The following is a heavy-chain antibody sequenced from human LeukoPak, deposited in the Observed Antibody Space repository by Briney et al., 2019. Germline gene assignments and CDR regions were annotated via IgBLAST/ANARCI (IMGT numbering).Heavy chain of an antibody. CDR2: ISGSSRTI. CDR3: ARGSTYYDSSGQVPFDY. D-gene: IGHD3-22*01. J-gene: IGHJ4*02. CDR1: GFTFSNFA. Sequence: PGGSLRLSCAASGFTFSNFAMTWVRQAPGKGPEWVSYISGSSRTIYYADSVKGRFTISRDNGKNTLYLQMNSLRAEDTAVYYCARGSTYYDSSGQVPFDYWGQGTLVTVSS. V-gene: IGHV3-48*01.